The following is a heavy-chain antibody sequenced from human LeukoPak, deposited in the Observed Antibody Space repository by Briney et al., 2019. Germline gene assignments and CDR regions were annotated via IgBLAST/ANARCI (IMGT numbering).Heavy chain of an antibody. J-gene: IGHJ3*02. CDR1: GYTFTSYD. Sequence: ASVKVSCKASGYTFTSYDINWVRQATGLGLEWMGWMNPNSGNTGNAQKFQGRVTITRNTSISTAYMELSSLRSEDTAVYYCARRGRSCSSTSWYLIDAFDIWGRGTTVTVSS. CDR2: MNPNSGNT. D-gene: IGHD2-2*01. V-gene: IGHV1-8*01. CDR3: ARRGRSCSSTSWYLIDAFDI.